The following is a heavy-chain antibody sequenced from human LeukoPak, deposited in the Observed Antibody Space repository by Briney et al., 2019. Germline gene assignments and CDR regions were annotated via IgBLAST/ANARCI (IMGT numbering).Heavy chain of an antibody. V-gene: IGHV4-34*01. CDR1: GVSFSGYY. CDR3: ARGQYSSSWYDY. Sequence: SETLSLTCAVYGVSFSGYYWSWIRQPPGKGLEWIGEINHSGSTNYNPSLKSRVTISVDTSKNQFSLKLSSVTAADTAVYYCARGQYSSSWYDYWGQGTLVTVSS. J-gene: IGHJ4*02. D-gene: IGHD6-13*01. CDR2: INHSGST.